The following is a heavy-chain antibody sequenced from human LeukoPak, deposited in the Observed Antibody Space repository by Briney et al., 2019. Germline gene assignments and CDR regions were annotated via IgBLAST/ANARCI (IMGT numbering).Heavy chain of an antibody. CDR2: IKEDGSEK. V-gene: IGHV3-7*01. D-gene: IGHD6-13*01. J-gene: IGHJ4*02. CDR1: GFSFSTYW. Sequence: PGGSLRLSCVASGFSFSTYWMSWVRQAPGKGLEWVANIKEDGSEKYYVDSVKGRFTMSRGNAKNSLYLQMNSLRAEDTAVYYCARDLTVWQQLVYGYYFDCWGQGTLVTVSS. CDR3: ARDLTVWQQLVYGYYFDC.